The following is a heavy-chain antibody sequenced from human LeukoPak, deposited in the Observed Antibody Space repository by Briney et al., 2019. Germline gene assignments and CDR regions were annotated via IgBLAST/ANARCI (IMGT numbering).Heavy chain of an antibody. D-gene: IGHD2-15*01. Sequence: SETLSLTCTVSGGSISSYYWSWIRQPPGKGLEWIGYIYYSGSTNYNPSLKSRVTISVDTSKNQFSLKLSSVTAADTAVYYCARGPYCSGGSCYSGEEYYYYYMDVWGKGTTVTTSS. CDR3: ARGPYCSGGSCYSGEEYYYYYMDV. V-gene: IGHV4-59*01. J-gene: IGHJ6*03. CDR1: GGSISSYY. CDR2: IYYSGST.